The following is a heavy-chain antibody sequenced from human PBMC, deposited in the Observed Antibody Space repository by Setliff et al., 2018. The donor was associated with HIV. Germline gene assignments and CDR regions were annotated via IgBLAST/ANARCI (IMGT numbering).Heavy chain of an antibody. CDR1: GGSISSRSYY. CDR2: IYYSGST. Sequence: SETLSLTCTVSGGSISSRSYYWGWIRQPPGKGLEWIGSIYYSGSTYYNPSLKSRVTISVDTSKNLFSLKLRSVTAADTAVYFCARIDYYDSRGFYSVRAFDLWGQGTMVTVSS. D-gene: IGHD3-22*01. CDR3: ARIDYYDSRGFYSVRAFDL. J-gene: IGHJ3*01. V-gene: IGHV4-39*07.